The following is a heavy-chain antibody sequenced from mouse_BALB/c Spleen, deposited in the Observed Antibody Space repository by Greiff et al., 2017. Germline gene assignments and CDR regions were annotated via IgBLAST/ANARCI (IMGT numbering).Heavy chain of an antibody. D-gene: IGHD1-1*01. CDR1: GFTFSSYA. V-gene: IGHV5-6-5*01. Sequence: EVQVVESGGGLVKPGGSLKLSCAASGFTFSSYAMSWVRQTPEKRLEWVASISSGGSTYYPDSVKGRFTISRDNARNILYLQMSSLRSEDTAMYYCAREGPYYYGSSWYFDVWGAGTTVTVSS. CDR2: ISSGGST. J-gene: IGHJ1*01. CDR3: AREGPYYYGSSWYFDV.